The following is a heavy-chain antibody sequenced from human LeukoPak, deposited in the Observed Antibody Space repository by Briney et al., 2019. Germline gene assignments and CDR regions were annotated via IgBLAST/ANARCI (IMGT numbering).Heavy chain of an antibody. V-gene: IGHV1-18*01. CDR1: GYTFTNYG. CDR3: ARARWSSSSSEGALDI. Sequence: GASVKVSCKASGYTFTNYGISWVRQAPGQGLDWMGWISAYNGNKVYAQELQGRVTMTTDTSTSTAYMELRSLRSDDTAVYYCARARWSSSSSEGALDIWGQGTMVTVSS. CDR2: ISAYNGNK. J-gene: IGHJ3*02. D-gene: IGHD6-6*01.